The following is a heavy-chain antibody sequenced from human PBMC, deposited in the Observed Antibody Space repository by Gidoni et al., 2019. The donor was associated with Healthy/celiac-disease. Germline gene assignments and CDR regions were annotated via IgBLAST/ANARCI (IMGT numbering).Heavy chain of an antibody. CDR3: ARPMVRGVINYYYYGMDV. CDR2: INPNSGGT. Sequence: QVQLVQSGAEVKKPGASVKVSCKASGYTFTGYYMHWVRQAPGQGLEWMGWINPNSGGTNYAQKFQGRVTMTRDTSISTAYMELSRLRSDDTAVYYCARPMVRGVINYYYYGMDVWGQGTTVTVSS. V-gene: IGHV1-2*02. CDR1: GYTFTGYY. D-gene: IGHD3-10*01. J-gene: IGHJ6*02.